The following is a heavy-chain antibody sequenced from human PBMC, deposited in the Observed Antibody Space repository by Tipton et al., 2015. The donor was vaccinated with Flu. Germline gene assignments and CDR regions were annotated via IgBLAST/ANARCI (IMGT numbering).Heavy chain of an antibody. D-gene: IGHD4-23*01. CDR1: GYSISSGYY. CDR3: ASSYYGGNFFLDY. CDR2: IDHSGST. J-gene: IGHJ4*02. Sequence: GLVKPSETLSLTCTVSGYSISSGYYWGWIRQPPGKGLEWIGSIDHSGSTYYNPSLKSRVTISVDTSKNQFSLKLSSVTAADTAVYYCASSYYGGNFFLDYWGQGTLVTVSS. V-gene: IGHV4-38-2*02.